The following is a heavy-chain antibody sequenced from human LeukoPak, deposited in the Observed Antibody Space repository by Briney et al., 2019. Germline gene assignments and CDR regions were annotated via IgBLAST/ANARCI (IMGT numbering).Heavy chain of an antibody. CDR3: AKERYCGGDCYSSDY. V-gene: IGHV3-23*01. D-gene: IGHD2-21*02. Sequence: GGSLRLSCAASGFTFSSYGMSWARQPPGKGLEWVSAISGSGDSTYYADSVKGRFTISRDNSKNTLYLQMNSLRAEDTAVYYCAKERYCGGDCYSSDYWGQGTLVTVSS. CDR2: ISGSGDST. CDR1: GFTFSSYG. J-gene: IGHJ4*02.